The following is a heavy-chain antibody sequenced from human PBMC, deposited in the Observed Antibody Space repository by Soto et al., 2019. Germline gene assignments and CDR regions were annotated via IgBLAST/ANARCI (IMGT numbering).Heavy chain of an antibody. CDR1: GFTFSSYA. CDR2: ISYDGSNK. D-gene: IGHD3-16*02. J-gene: IGHJ6*02. V-gene: IGHV3-30-3*01. Sequence: GGSLRLSCAASGFTFSSYAMHWVRQAPGKGLEWVAVISYDGSNKYYADSVKGRFTISRDNSKNTLYLQMNSLRAEDTAVYYCARDLSYDYVWGSYRPRPNYYYYYGMDVWGQGTTVTVSS. CDR3: ARDLSYDYVWGSYRPRPNYYYYYGMDV.